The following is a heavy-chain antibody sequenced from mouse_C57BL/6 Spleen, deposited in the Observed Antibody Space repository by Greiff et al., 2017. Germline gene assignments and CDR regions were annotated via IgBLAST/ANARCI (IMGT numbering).Heavy chain of an antibody. CDR3: ARIATVEGYAMDY. Sequence: QVTLKVSGPGILQPSQTLSLTCSFSGFSLSTFGMGVGWIRQPSGQGLEWLANIWWDDDKYYHPALKSRLTISKDTYKNQVFLKIANVDTADTATYYCARIATVEGYAMDYWGQGTSVTVSS. J-gene: IGHJ4*01. D-gene: IGHD1-1*01. V-gene: IGHV8-8*01. CDR2: IWWDDDK. CDR1: GFSLSTFGMG.